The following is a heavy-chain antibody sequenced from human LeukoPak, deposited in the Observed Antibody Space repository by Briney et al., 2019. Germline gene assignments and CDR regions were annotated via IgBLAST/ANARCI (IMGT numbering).Heavy chain of an antibody. CDR3: ARVVFGGQLGYFDY. D-gene: IGHD6-13*01. CDR2: ISGSGGST. CDR1: GFTFSSYA. V-gene: IGHV3-23*01. J-gene: IGHJ4*02. Sequence: GGSLRLSCAASGFTFSSYAMSWVRQAPGKGLEWVSAISGSGGSTYYADSVKGRFTISRDNAKNSMYLQMNSLRAEDTAVYYCARVVFGGQLGYFDYWGQGTLVTVSS.